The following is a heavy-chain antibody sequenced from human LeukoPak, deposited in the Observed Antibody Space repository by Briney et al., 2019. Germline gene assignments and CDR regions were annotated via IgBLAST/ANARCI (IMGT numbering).Heavy chain of an antibody. CDR2: ISGSGGST. Sequence: GGSLRLSCAASGFTFSSYAMSWVRQAPGKGLEWVSAISGSGGSTYYADSVKGRFTISRDNSKNTLYLQMNSLRAEDTAAYYCAKDRGFQVVTADYWGQGTLVTVSS. CDR1: GFTFSSYA. J-gene: IGHJ4*02. V-gene: IGHV3-23*01. CDR3: AKDRGFQVVTADY. D-gene: IGHD2-21*02.